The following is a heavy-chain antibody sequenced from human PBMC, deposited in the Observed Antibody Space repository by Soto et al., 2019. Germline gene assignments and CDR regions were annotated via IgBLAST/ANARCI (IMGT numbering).Heavy chain of an antibody. J-gene: IGHJ4*02. Sequence: SETLSLTCTVSGGSISSSDFYWGWLRQPPGKGLDFIGSMYYSGTTYYNPSLKSRITISVDTSKNQFSLKLISVTAADTAVYYCARALEYYYGSGREPFFDYWGQGTLVTVSS. CDR2: MYYSGTT. CDR1: GGSISSSDFY. CDR3: ARALEYYYGSGREPFFDY. V-gene: IGHV4-39*07. D-gene: IGHD3-10*01.